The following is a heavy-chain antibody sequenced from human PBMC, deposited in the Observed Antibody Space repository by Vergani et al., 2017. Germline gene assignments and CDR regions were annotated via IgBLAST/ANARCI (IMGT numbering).Heavy chain of an antibody. CDR3: ARGDYVILTGYRY. D-gene: IGHD3-9*01. Sequence: QVQVVQSGAEVKKSGASVKVSCKTSGYTFSNYYMHWVRQAPGQGLEWMGIINPSGGHTNYAQKFQGRVTMTRDTSTSPVYMELSSLRSEDTAIYYCARGDYVILTGYRYWGQGTLVTVSA. CDR1: GYTFSNYY. J-gene: IGHJ4*02. V-gene: IGHV1-46*03. CDR2: INPSGGHT.